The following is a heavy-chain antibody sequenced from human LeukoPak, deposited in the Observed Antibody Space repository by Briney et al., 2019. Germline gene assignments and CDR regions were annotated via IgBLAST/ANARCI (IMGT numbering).Heavy chain of an antibody. CDR3: ARASNYDFWSGYYSPLDY. J-gene: IGHJ4*02. CDR1: GFTFSSYA. V-gene: IGHV3-21*01. D-gene: IGHD3-3*01. Sequence: PGGSLRLSCAASGFTFSSYAMSWVRQAPGKGLEWVSSISSSSSYIYYADSVKGRFTISRDNAKNSLYLQMNSLRAEDTAVYYCARASNYDFWSGYYSPLDYWGQGTLVTVSS. CDR2: ISSSSSYI.